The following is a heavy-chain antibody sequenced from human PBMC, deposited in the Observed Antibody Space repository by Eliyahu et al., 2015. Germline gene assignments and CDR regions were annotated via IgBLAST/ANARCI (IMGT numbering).Heavy chain of an antibody. D-gene: IGHD2-21*01. CDR1: GGSINNFY. J-gene: IGHJ5*02. CDR3: ARDSKPYGGEHWFDP. V-gene: IGHV4-59*01. Sequence: QVQLQESGPGLVKPSETLSLTCTVSGGSINNFYXSXXRXPXGKGLEWIGYIYYSGSTNYNPSLKSRVTISVDTSKNQFSLKLGSVIAADTAIYYCARDSKPYGGEHWFDPWGQGTLVTVSS. CDR2: IYYSGST.